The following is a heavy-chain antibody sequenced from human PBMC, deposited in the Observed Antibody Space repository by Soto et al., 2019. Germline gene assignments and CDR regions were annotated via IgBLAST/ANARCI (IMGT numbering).Heavy chain of an antibody. Sequence: QVQLGQSGAEVKKPGSSVRVSCKASGGTPSNSAFSWVRQAPGQGLGWMGGIIPLFGRVKYAQNLEGRVTNTADESKNPAYMELSSLGYGDRAVYYCASGRIVVVGSRAYYGMDVWGQGTTVTVSS. D-gene: IGHD6-19*01. CDR2: IIPLFGRV. CDR3: ASGRIVVVGSRAYYGMDV. J-gene: IGHJ6*02. CDR1: GGTPSNSA. V-gene: IGHV1-69*01.